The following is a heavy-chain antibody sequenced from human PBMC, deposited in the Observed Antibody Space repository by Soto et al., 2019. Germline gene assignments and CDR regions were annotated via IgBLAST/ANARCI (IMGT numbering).Heavy chain of an antibody. Sequence: PSQALPLTCAISGNSVSSNSAAWNWIRQSPSRGLEWLGRTYYRSKWYNDYAVSVKSRITINPDTSKNQFSLQLNSVTPEDTAVYYCARDHVPDNGITAAGHDYWGQGTLVTV. CDR3: ARDHVPDNGITAAGHDY. CDR1: GNSVSSNSAA. J-gene: IGHJ4*02. V-gene: IGHV6-1*01. D-gene: IGHD6-13*01. CDR2: TYYRSKWYN.